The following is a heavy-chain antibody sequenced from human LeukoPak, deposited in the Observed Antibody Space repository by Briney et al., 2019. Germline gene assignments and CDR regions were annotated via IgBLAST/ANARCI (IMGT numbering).Heavy chain of an antibody. Sequence: GGSLRLSCAASGFTFSSYAMSWVRQAPGKGLEWVSAISGSGGSTYYADSVKGRFTISRDNSKNTLYPQMNSLRAEDTAVYYCAKVVHYYDSSGYSDYWGQGTLVTVSS. J-gene: IGHJ4*02. CDR2: ISGSGGST. V-gene: IGHV3-23*01. CDR1: GFTFSSYA. D-gene: IGHD3-22*01. CDR3: AKVVHYYDSSGYSDY.